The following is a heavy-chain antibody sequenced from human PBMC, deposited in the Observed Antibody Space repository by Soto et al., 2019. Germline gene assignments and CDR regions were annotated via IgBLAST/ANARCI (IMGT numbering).Heavy chain of an antibody. Sequence: QVQLVQSGAEVKKPGSSVKVSCKASGGTFSSYAISWVRQAPGQGLEWMGGIIPIFGTANYAQKFQGRVTITADESTSTAYMELSSLRSEDTAVYYCARARITMVRGVIDYYYYGMDVWDQGTTVTVSS. V-gene: IGHV1-69*01. CDR3: ARARITMVRGVIDYYYYGMDV. J-gene: IGHJ6*02. CDR1: GGTFSSYA. CDR2: IIPIFGTA. D-gene: IGHD3-10*01.